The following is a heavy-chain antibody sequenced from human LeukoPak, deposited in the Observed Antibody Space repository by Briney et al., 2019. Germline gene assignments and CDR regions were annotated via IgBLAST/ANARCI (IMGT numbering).Heavy chain of an antibody. CDR2: INHSGST. CDR1: GGSFSGYY. CDR3: ASAGGYCSSTSCPNGGVYYFDY. J-gene: IGHJ4*02. D-gene: IGHD2-2*01. Sequence: SETLSLTCAVSGGSFSGYYWTWIRQPPGKGLEWIGEINHSGSTNYNPSLKSRVTISVDTSKNQFSLKLSSVTAADTAVYYCASAGGYCSSTSCPNGGVYYFDYWGQGTLVTVSS. V-gene: IGHV4-34*01.